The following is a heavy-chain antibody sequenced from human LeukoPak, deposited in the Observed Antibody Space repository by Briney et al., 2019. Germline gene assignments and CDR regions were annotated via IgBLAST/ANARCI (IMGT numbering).Heavy chain of an antibody. D-gene: IGHD3/OR15-3a*01. V-gene: IGHV3-74*01. CDR2: INGDESRT. CDR1: GFSFSSHW. J-gene: IGHJ4*02. Sequence: GGSLRLSCVASGFSFSSHWMHWVRQAPGKGLVWVSRINGDESRTFFADSVRGRFTISRDNAKNTVYLEMNSLTDEDTAVYFCARGAWTAYYFDYWGQGTVVTVSS. CDR3: ARGAWTAYYFDY.